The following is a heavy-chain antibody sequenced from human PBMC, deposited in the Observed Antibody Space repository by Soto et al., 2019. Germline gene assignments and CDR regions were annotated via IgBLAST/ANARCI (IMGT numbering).Heavy chain of an antibody. CDR1: GFSFSYYL. D-gene: IGHD2-2*01. CDR3: VKDGGYCSSATCYSPRNHYFDS. J-gene: IGHJ4*02. CDR2: IKFDGSVK. Sequence: GGSLRLSCVASGFSFSYYLMSWVRQAPGKGPEWVANIKFDGSVKQYVDSVRGRFSISRDNFRNSLFLQMNSLRAGDTAIYYCVKDGGYCSSATCYSPRNHYFDSWGQGTLVTVSS. V-gene: IGHV3-7*03.